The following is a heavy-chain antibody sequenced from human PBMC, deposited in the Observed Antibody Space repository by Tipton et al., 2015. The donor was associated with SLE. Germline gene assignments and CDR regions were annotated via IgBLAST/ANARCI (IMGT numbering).Heavy chain of an antibody. CDR2: IYYRGST. CDR1: ADSFSTYF. Sequence: TLSLTCTVSADSFSTYFWNWIRQPPGKGLEWIGYIYYRGSTNYTPTLRSRVTISVDTSKNQFSLKLSSVTAADTAVYYCARGREPALGWFDPWGQGTLVTVSS. J-gene: IGHJ5*02. D-gene: IGHD3-10*01. CDR3: ARGREPALGWFDP. V-gene: IGHV4-59*01.